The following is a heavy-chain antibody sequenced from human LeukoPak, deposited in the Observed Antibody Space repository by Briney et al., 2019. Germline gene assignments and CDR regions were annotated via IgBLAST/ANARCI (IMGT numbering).Heavy chain of an antibody. J-gene: IGHJ4*02. Sequence: GGSLRLSCAASGFTFSSYWMHWVRRAPGKGLVWVSRINSDGSSTSYADSVKGRFTISRDNAKNTLYLQMNSLRAEDTAVYYCATTDGYLGYFDYWGQGTLVTVSS. CDR3: ATTDGYLGYFDY. V-gene: IGHV3-74*01. CDR1: GFTFSSYW. CDR2: INSDGSST. D-gene: IGHD5-18*01.